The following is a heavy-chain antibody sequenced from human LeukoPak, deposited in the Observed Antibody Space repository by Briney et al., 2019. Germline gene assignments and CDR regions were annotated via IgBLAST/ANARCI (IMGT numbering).Heavy chain of an antibody. CDR1: VYTFTDYY. V-gene: IGHV1-2*02. J-gene: IGHJ4*02. D-gene: IGHD5-18*01. CDR2: INPNSGGT. CDR3: AREPVDTPMVTSFDY. Sequence: ASVKVCCKASVYTFTDYYMHWVRQAPGQGLEWMGWINPNSGGTNYAQKFQGRVTMTRDTSISTAYMELSRLTSDDTAVYYCAREPVDTPMVTSFDYWGQGTLVTVSS.